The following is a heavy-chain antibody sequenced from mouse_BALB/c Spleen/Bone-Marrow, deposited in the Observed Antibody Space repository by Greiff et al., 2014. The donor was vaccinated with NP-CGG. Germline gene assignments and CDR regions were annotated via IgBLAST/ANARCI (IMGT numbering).Heavy chain of an antibody. D-gene: IGHD1-1*01. J-gene: IGHJ2*01. V-gene: IGHV1-67*01. CDR2: ISTYSGNT. Sequence: QVHVKQSGPELVRPGVSVKISCKGSGYTFTDYAMHWVKQSHAQSLEWIGVISTYSGNTNYNQKFKGKATMTVDKSSSTAYMELARLTSEDSATYYCARSDYGSRGGYFDYWGQGTTLTVSS. CDR1: GYTFTDYA. CDR3: ARSDYGSRGGYFDY.